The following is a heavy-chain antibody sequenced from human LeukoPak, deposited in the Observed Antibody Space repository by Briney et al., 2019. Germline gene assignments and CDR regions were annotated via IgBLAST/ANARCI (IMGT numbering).Heavy chain of an antibody. J-gene: IGHJ6*03. Sequence: GGSLRLSCAASGFTFSSYGMHWVRQAPGKGLEWVAFIRYDGSNKYYADSVKGRFTISRDNSKNTLYLQMNSLRAEDTAVYYCARELTYYYDSSGYKYYYYYYMDVWGKGTTVTVSS. V-gene: IGHV3-30*02. CDR2: IRYDGSNK. CDR1: GFTFSSYG. D-gene: IGHD3-22*01. CDR3: ARELTYYYDSSGYKYYYYYYMDV.